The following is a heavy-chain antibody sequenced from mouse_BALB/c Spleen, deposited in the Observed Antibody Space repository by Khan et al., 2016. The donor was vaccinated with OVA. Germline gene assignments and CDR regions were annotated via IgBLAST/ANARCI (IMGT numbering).Heavy chain of an antibody. V-gene: IGHV14-3*02. CDR3: APAGTGDYFDY. J-gene: IGHJ2*01. CDR2: IDPANDNS. CDR1: GFNIKDTH. Sequence: VQLKQSGAELVTPGASVKLSCTASGFNIKDTHMHWVKQRPEQGLEWIGRIDPANDNSKYDPRFQGKATITADTSSNTAYLHLSSLTSEDTAVYYCAPAGTGDYFDYWGQGTTLTGSS. D-gene: IGHD4-1*01.